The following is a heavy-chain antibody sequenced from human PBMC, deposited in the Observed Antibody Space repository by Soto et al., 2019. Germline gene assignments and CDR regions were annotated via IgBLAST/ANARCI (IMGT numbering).Heavy chain of an antibody. Sequence: LRLSCAASGFTFSNAWMSWVRQAPGKGLEWVGRIKSKTDGGTTDYAAPVKGRFTISRDDSKNTLYLQMNSLKTEDTAVYYCTTDWGQLWLPFDYWGQGTLVTSPQ. V-gene: IGHV3-15*01. CDR2: IKSKTDGGTT. CDR3: TTDWGQLWLPFDY. CDR1: GFTFSNAW. J-gene: IGHJ4*02. D-gene: IGHD5-18*01.